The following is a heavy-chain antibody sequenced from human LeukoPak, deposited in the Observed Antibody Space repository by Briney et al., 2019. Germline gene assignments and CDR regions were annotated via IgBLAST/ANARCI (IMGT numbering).Heavy chain of an antibody. CDR1: GYTFTGYY. J-gene: IGHJ4*02. V-gene: IGHV1-2*02. D-gene: IGHD1-7*01. CDR2: INPNSGGT. CDR3: ARDQNWNYELDY. Sequence: VASVKVSCKASGYTFTGYYMHWVRQAPGQGLEWMGWINPNSGGTNYAQKLQGRVTMTRGTSISTAYMELSRLRSDDTAVYYCARDQNWNYELDYWGQGTLVTVSS.